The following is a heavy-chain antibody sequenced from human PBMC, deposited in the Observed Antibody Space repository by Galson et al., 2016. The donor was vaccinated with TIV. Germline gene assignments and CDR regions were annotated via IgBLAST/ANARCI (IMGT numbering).Heavy chain of an antibody. CDR3: ATAHSGGGFFYFYYMDV. Sequence: SVKVSCKASGYIFTNYGISWVRQAPGQGLEWLGWISGFNANTNSAQQFQGRVTMTTDTSTSTAYMELRSLTSDDTAVYYCATAHSGGGFFYFYYMDVWGKGTTVTVSS. D-gene: IGHD3-3*01. CDR1: GYIFTNYG. V-gene: IGHV1-18*01. J-gene: IGHJ6*03. CDR2: ISGFNANT.